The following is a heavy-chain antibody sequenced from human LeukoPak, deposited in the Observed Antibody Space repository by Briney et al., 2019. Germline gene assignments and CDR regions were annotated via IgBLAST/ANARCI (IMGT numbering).Heavy chain of an antibody. CDR3: ARGSPLLWFGELSPIY. CDR2: ISYDGSNK. V-gene: IGHV3-30-3*01. Sequence: TGGSLRLSCAASGFTFSSYAMHWVRQAPGKGLEWVAVISYDGSNKYYADSVKGRFTISRDNSKNTLYLQMNSLRAEDTAVYYCARGSPLLWFGELSPIYWGQGTLVTVSS. CDR1: GFTFSSYA. D-gene: IGHD3-10*01. J-gene: IGHJ4*02.